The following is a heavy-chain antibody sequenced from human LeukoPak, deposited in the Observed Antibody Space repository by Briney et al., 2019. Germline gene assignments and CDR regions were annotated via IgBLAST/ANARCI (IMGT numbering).Heavy chain of an antibody. CDR3: ARERQNKDFWSGGDY. CDR1: GFTFSSYA. CDR2: ISYDGSNK. J-gene: IGHJ4*02. Sequence: GRSLRLSCAASGFTFSSYAMHWVRQAPGKGLEWVAVISYDGSNKYYADSVKGRFTISRDNSKNTLYLQMNTLRPEDTAVYYCARERQNKDFWSGGDYWGQGTLVTVSS. D-gene: IGHD3-3*01. V-gene: IGHV3-30-3*01.